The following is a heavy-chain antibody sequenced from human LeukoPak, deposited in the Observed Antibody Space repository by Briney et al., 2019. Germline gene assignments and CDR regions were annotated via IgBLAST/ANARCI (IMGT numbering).Heavy chain of an antibody. CDR2: IYYSGST. J-gene: IGHJ4*02. Sequence: SETLSLTCTVSGGSISSYYWSWIRQPPGKGLEWIGYIYYSGSTNYNPSLKSRVTISVDTSKNQFSLKLSSVTAADTAVYYCARERGALPYYFDYWGQGTLVTVSS. CDR3: ARERGALPYYFDY. D-gene: IGHD2-15*01. V-gene: IGHV4-59*12. CDR1: GGSISSYY.